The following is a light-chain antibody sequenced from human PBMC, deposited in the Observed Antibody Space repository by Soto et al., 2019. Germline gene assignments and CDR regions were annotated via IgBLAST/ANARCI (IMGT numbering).Light chain of an antibody. V-gene: IGKV1-5*03. CDR2: RPS. CDR3: QQYDVYSAIT. Sequence: DIRLTQSPSPLSPPLENGATTICRASRILSDRWAGYQRKSGKAPRLLFYRPSILEKGVPSRFSGSGSGTEFTLTISSLQPDDFATYYCQQYDVYSAITFGQGTKLDI. J-gene: IGKJ2*01. CDR1: RILSDR.